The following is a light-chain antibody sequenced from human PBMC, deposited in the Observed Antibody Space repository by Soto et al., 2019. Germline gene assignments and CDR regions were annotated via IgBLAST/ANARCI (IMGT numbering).Light chain of an antibody. V-gene: IGLV8-61*01. CDR2: DTN. Sequence: QTVVTQEPSFSVSPGGTVTLTCGLSSGSVSTRFYPSWYQQTPGQAPRTLIYDTNTRSSGVPGRFSGSILGNKAALTITGAQADDDSVYYCVLYMGSGTVIFGGGTQLTVL. J-gene: IGLJ2*01. CDR3: VLYMGSGTVI. CDR1: SGSVSTRFY.